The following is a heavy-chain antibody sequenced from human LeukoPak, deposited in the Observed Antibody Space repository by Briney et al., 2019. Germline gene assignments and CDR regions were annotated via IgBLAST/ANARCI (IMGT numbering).Heavy chain of an antibody. V-gene: IGHV4-59*01. Sequence: SETLSLTCTVSGGSISSYYWSWIRQPPGKGLEWIGYIYYSGSTNYNPSLKSRATISVDTSKNQFSLKLSSVTAADTAVYYCARGNTAMVAYNFDYWGQGALVTVSS. CDR3: ARGNTAMVAYNFDY. CDR2: IYYSGST. CDR1: GGSISSYY. D-gene: IGHD5-18*01. J-gene: IGHJ4*02.